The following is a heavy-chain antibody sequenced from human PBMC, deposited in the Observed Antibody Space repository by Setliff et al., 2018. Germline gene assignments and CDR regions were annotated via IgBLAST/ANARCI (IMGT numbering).Heavy chain of an antibody. CDR2: IWDDGGNK. Sequence: GGSLRLSCAASTASEVTISSRAIHWVRQAPGKGLEWVAAIWDDGGNKYHADSVKGRFTISRDNSKNTLYLQMNSLRPEDTAVYYCARTCSGSGCYAGLESWGQGTPVTVSS. CDR1: TASEVTISSRA. J-gene: IGHJ4*02. CDR3: ARTCSGSGCYAGLES. D-gene: IGHD2-15*01. V-gene: IGHV3-33*08.